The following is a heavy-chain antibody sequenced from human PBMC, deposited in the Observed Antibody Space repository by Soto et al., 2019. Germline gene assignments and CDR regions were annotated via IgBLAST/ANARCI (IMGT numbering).Heavy chain of an antibody. V-gene: IGHV3-48*03. CDR3: ATTRSSYYYYGMDV. J-gene: IGHJ6*02. D-gene: IGHD6-6*01. Sequence: EVQLVESGGGLVQPGGSLRLSCAASGFTFSSHEMNWVRQAAGKGLEWVLYLSSSGSPIYYADSVKGRFTISRDNAKNSLYLQMNSLRAEDTAVYYCATTRSSYYYYGMDVWGQGTTVTVSS. CDR1: GFTFSSHE. CDR2: LSSSGSPI.